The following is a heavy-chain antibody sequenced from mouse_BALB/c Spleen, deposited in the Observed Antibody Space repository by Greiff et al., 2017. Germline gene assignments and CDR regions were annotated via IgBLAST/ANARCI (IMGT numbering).Heavy chain of an antibody. D-gene: IGHD2-14*01. Sequence: QVQLQQSGAELMKPGASVKISCKATGYTFSSYWIEWVKQRPGHGLEWIGEILPGSGSTNYNEKFKGKATFTADTSSNTAYMQLSSLTSEDSAVYYCARAYYRYDGYAMDYWGQGTSVTVSS. J-gene: IGHJ4*01. CDR1: GYTFSSYW. CDR3: ARAYYRYDGYAMDY. V-gene: IGHV1-9*01. CDR2: ILPGSGST.